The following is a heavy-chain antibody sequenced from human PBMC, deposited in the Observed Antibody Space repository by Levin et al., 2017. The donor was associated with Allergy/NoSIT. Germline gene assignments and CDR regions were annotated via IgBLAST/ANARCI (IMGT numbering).Heavy chain of an antibody. Sequence: GESLKISCTVSGFTFGDYAMSWFRQAPGKGLEWVTFIRSKAYGGTTEYAASVQGRFTISRDDSNSIAYLQMNSLKTEDTAVYYCTRGRQQLGWYYFDYWGQGTLVTVSS. CDR2: IRSKAYGGTT. CDR1: GFTFGDYA. V-gene: IGHV3-49*03. D-gene: IGHD6-13*01. CDR3: TRGRQQLGWYYFDY. J-gene: IGHJ4*02.